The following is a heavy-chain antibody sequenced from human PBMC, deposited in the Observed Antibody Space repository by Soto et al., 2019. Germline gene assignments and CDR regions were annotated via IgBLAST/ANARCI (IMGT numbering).Heavy chain of an antibody. Sequence: QVQLVESGGGVVQPGRSLRLSCAASGFTFSSYGMHWVRQAPGKGLEWVAVISYDGSNKYYADSVKGRFTISRDNSKNTPYLQMNSLRAEDTAVYYCANVGYDLDYYHGMDVWGQGTTGTVSS. CDR3: ANVGYDLDYYHGMDV. J-gene: IGHJ6*02. CDR1: GFTFSSYG. CDR2: ISYDGSNK. V-gene: IGHV3-30*18. D-gene: IGHD5-12*01.